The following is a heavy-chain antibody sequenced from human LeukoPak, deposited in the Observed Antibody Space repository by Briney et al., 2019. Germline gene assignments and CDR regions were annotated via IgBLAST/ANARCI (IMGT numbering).Heavy chain of an antibody. Sequence: ASQTLSPTCTVSGGSISSGSYYWSWIRQPAGKELEWIGRIYTSGSTNYNPSLKSRVTISVDTSKNQFSLKLSSVTAADTAVYYCARELNWGAIGYWGQGTLVTVSS. CDR1: GGSISSGSYY. D-gene: IGHD7-27*01. CDR3: ARELNWGAIGY. V-gene: IGHV4-61*02. CDR2: IYTSGST. J-gene: IGHJ4*02.